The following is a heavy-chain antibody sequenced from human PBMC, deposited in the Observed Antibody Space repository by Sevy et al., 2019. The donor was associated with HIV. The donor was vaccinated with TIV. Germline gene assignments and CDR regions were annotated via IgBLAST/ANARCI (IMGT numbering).Heavy chain of an antibody. J-gene: IGHJ3*01. D-gene: IGHD3-3*01. Sequence: GGSLRLSCAASGFTFSTYWMNWVRQAPGKGLEWVANIKQDGSGKNYVDSVKGRFTISRDIARNSQFLELNSLKVEDTAVYYCATDLFCSASADVFDFWGQWTMATGSS. CDR1: GFTFSTYW. CDR3: ATDLFCSASADVFDF. V-gene: IGHV3-7*01. CDR2: IKQDGSGK.